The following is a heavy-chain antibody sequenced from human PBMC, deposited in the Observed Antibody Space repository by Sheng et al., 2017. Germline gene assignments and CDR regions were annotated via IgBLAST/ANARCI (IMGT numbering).Heavy chain of an antibody. CDR3: ARAVLRYFDG. CDR1: GYSISSGYY. V-gene: IGHV4-38-2*02. D-gene: IGHD3-9*01. CDR2: IYHSGST. Sequence: QVQLQESGPGLVKPSETLSLTCTVSGYSISSGYYWGWIRQPPGKGLEWIGSIYHSGSTYYNPSLKSRVTISVDTSKNQFSLKLSSVTAADTAVYYCARAVLRYFDGWGQGTRGPPSP. J-gene: IGHJ4*02.